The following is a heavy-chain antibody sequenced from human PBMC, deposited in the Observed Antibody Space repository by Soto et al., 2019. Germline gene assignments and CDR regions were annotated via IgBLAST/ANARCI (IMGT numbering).Heavy chain of an antibody. J-gene: IGHJ6*02. D-gene: IGHD3-10*01. CDR3: ARPHSYGVTFHYYYGMDV. V-gene: IGHV1-69*01. CDR2: IIPMFGT. CDR1: GGTFNNYA. Sequence: QVQLVQSGAEVKRPGSSVKVSCEASGGTFNNYAITWVRQAPGQGLEWMGGIIPMFGTNYAQKFQDRVTIAADESTGTAYMELSGLRSEDTAVYFRARPHSYGVTFHYYYGMDVWGQGTTVTVSS.